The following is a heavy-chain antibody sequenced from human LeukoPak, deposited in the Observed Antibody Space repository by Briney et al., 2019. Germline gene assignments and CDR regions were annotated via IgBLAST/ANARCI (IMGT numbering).Heavy chain of an antibody. CDR3: ARDTGSSWYQSYYYGMDV. V-gene: IGHV3-66*01. D-gene: IGHD6-13*01. Sequence: PGGSLRLSCAASGFTVSSNYMSWVRQAPWKGLEWVSVIYSGGSTYYADSVKGRFTISRDNSKNTLYLQMNSLRAEDTAVYYCARDTGSSWYQSYYYGMDVWGQGTTVTVSS. CDR1: GFTVSSNY. CDR2: IYSGGST. J-gene: IGHJ6*02.